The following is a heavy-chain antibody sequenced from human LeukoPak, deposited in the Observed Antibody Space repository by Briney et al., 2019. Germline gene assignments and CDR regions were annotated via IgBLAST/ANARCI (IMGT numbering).Heavy chain of an antibody. V-gene: IGHV3-21*01. Sequence: PGGSLRLSCAASAFTFSSYSMNWVRQAPGKGLEWVSSISSSGSYIYYADSVKGRFTISRDNAKNSLYLQMNSLRAEDTAVYYCATLAGARGSGRYRDYWGQGTLVTVSS. CDR3: ATLAGARGSGRYRDY. D-gene: IGHD3-10*01. J-gene: IGHJ4*02. CDR2: ISSSGSYI. CDR1: AFTFSSYS.